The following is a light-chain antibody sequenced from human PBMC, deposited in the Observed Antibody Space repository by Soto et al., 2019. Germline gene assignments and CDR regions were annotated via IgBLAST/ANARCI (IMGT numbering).Light chain of an antibody. CDR3: SSYTSSSPLV. V-gene: IGLV2-14*01. CDR2: EVS. CDR1: SSDVGGYNY. Sequence: QSVLTQPASVSGSPGQSITISCTGTSSDVGGYNYVSWYQQHPGKAPKLMIYEVSNRPSGVSNRFSGPKSGNTASLTISGLQAEDEADYYCSSYTSSSPLVFGTGTKVTVL. J-gene: IGLJ1*01.